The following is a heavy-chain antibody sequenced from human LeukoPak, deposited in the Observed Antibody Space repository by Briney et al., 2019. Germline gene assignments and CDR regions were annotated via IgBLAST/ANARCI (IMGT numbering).Heavy chain of an antibody. Sequence: PSETLSLTCTVSGGSISSYYWSWIRQPPGKGLEWIGYIYYSGSTNYNPSLKSRVTISVDTSKNQFSLKLSSVTAADTAVYYCARALYSSIAARMGGGYFDYWGQGTLVTVSS. D-gene: IGHD6-6*01. J-gene: IGHJ4*02. V-gene: IGHV4-59*12. CDR3: ARALYSSIAARMGGGYFDY. CDR1: GGSISSYY. CDR2: IYYSGST.